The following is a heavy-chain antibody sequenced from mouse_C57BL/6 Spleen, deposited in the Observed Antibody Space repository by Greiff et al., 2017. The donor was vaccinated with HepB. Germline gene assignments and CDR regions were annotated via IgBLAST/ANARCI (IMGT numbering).Heavy chain of an antibody. J-gene: IGHJ3*01. Sequence: QVHVKQSGPELVKPGASVKLSCKASGYTFTSYDINWVKQRPGQGLEWIGWIYPRDGSTKYNEKFKGKATLTVDTSSSTAYMELHSLTSEDSAVYFCARTYYYGSPWFAYWGQGTLVTVSA. V-gene: IGHV1-85*01. CDR3: ARTYYYGSPWFAY. D-gene: IGHD1-1*01. CDR2: IYPRDGST. CDR1: GYTFTSYD.